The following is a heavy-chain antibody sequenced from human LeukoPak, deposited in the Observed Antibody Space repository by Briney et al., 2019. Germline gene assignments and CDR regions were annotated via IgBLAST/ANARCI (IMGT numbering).Heavy chain of an antibody. V-gene: IGHV1-69*06. CDR1: GGTFSSYA. CDR2: IIPIFGTA. J-gene: IGHJ4*02. Sequence: ASVKVSCKASGGTFSSYAISWERQAPGQGLEWMGGIIPIFGTANYAQKFQGRVTITADKSTSTAYMELSSLRSEDTAVYYCARARNSQGAVAGPDYWGQGTLVTVSS. CDR3: ARARNSQGAVAGPDY. D-gene: IGHD6-19*01.